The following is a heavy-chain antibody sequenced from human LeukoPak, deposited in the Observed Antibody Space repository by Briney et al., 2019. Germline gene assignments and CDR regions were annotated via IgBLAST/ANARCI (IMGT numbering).Heavy chain of an antibody. CDR3: VRDRGTYRPIDY. V-gene: IGHV3-21*04. CDR2: ISYTGTYI. J-gene: IGHJ4*02. CDR1: AFSLNAYN. D-gene: IGHD1-26*01. Sequence: PGGSLRPSFAASAFSLNAYNMNWVRQAPGKGLEWVSSISYTGTYIYYADSVKGRFTISRDNAQNSLYLQMNSLRAEDTAIYYCVRDRGTYRPIDYWGQGTLVTVSS.